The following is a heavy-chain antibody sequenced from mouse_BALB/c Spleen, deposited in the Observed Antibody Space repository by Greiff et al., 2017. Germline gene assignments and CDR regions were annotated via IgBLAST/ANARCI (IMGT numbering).Heavy chain of an antibody. J-gene: IGHJ2*01. Sequence: VQLVESGPGLVAPSQSLSITCTVSGFSLTGYGVNWVRQPPGKGLAWLGMIWGDGSTDYNSALKSRLSISKDNSKSQVFLKMNSLQTDDTARYYCARNYMTGNYFDDWGQGTTLTVSS. V-gene: IGHV2-6-7*01. CDR1: GFSLTGYG. D-gene: IGHD1-3*01. CDR2: IWGDGST. CDR3: ARNYMTGNYFDD.